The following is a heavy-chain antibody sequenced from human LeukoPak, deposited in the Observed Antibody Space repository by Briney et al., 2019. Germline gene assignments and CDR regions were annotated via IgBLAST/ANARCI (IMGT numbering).Heavy chain of an antibody. J-gene: IGHJ4*02. D-gene: IGHD5-12*01. CDR2: INSDGSSI. CDR1: GFTFSSYW. CDR3: AREGRVSGYDFDC. Sequence: GGSLRLSCAASGFTFSSYWMHWVRQAPAKGLLWVSRINSDGSSITYSDSVKGRFTISRDNAKNTLYLQMNSLRVEDTAVYYCAREGRVSGYDFDCWGQGTLVTVSS. V-gene: IGHV3-74*03.